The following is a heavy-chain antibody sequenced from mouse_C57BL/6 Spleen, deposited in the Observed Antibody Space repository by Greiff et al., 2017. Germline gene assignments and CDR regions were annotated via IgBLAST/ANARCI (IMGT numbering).Heavy chain of an antibody. V-gene: IGHV1-72*01. D-gene: IGHD6-1*01. CDR1: GYTFTSYW. J-gene: IGHJ3*01. CDR2: IDPNSGGY. CDR3: ARADPYSAWFAY. Sequence: QVQLQQPGAELVQPGASVKLSCKASGYTFTSYWMHWVKQRPGRGLEWIGRIDPNSGGYTYNEKFKGKATLTVDKPSSTAYLQLSSLTSEDTAVYYCARADPYSAWFAYWGQGTLVTVSA.